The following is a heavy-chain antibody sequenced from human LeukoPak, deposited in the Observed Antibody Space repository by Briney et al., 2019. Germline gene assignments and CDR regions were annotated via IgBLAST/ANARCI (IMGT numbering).Heavy chain of an antibody. Sequence: GGSLRLSCAASGFTVSSNYMSWVRQAPGKGLEWVSVIYSGGSTYYADSVKGRFTISRDNSKNTLYLQMNSLRAEDTAVYYCARVSRVTIFGVVPSPHSGMDVWGQGTTVTVSS. J-gene: IGHJ6*02. D-gene: IGHD3-3*01. CDR1: GFTVSSNY. CDR3: ARVSRVTIFGVVPSPHSGMDV. V-gene: IGHV3-53*01. CDR2: IYSGGST.